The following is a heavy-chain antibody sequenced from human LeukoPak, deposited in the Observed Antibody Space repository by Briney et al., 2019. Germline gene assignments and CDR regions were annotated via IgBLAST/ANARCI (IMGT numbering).Heavy chain of an antibody. Sequence: PSETLSLTCTVSGGSISSSSHYWSWIRQPPGKGLEWIASINYSGSTYYNPSLKSRVTISVDTSKNQFSLKLSSVTAADTAVYYCARGGPGEAPGYWGQGTLVTVSS. CDR2: INYSGST. J-gene: IGHJ4*02. CDR3: ARGGPGEAPGY. D-gene: IGHD3-10*01. CDR1: GGSISSSSHY. V-gene: IGHV4-39*01.